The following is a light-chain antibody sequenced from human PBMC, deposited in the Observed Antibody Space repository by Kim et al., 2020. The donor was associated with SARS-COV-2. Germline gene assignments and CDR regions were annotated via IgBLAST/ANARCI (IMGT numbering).Light chain of an antibody. CDR3: QSYDSSRSAPVV. V-gene: IGLV1-40*01. Sequence: QSVLTQPPSVSGAQGQRVTISFTGSSSNIGAGYDVHWYQQLPGTAPKLLIDGKSNRPSGAPDRFSGPKAGTSASLAITGLQAEDEADYYGQSYDSSRSAPVVFGGGTQLTVL. CDR1: SSNIGAGYD. CDR2: GKS. J-gene: IGLJ2*01.